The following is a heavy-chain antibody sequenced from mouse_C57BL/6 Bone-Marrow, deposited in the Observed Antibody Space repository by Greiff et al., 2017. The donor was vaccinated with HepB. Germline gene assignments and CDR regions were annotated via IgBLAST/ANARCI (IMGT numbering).Heavy chain of an antibody. CDR1: GYTFTDYE. J-gene: IGHJ1*03. Sequence: VQLQQSGAELVRPGASVTLSCKASGYTFTDYEMHWVKQTPVHGLEWIGAIDPETGGTAYNQKFKGKAILTADKSSSTAYMELRSLTSEDSAVYYCTRSRRGGWYFDVWGTGTTVTVSS. CDR3: TRSRRGGWYFDV. V-gene: IGHV1-15*01. D-gene: IGHD2-12*01. CDR2: IDPETGGT.